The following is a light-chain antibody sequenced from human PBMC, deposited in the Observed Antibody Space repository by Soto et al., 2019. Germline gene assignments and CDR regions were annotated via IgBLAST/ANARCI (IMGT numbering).Light chain of an antibody. CDR2: DAS. V-gene: IGKV3-11*01. CDR3: QQRSNWPPIT. J-gene: IGKJ5*01. CDR1: QSVSSY. Sequence: EIVLTQSPATLSLSPGERATLSCRAGQSVSSYLAWYQQKPGQAPRLLIHDASERATGIPARFSGSGSGTDFTLTISSLEPEDFAVYYCQQRSNWPPITFGQGTRLEIK.